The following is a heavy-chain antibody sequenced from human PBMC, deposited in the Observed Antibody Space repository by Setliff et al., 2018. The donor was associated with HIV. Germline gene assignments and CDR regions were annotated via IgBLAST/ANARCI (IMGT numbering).Heavy chain of an antibody. CDR1: GGSFNGYY. V-gene: IGHV4-4*09. CDR3: ARRSPGGGYYMDV. J-gene: IGHJ6*03. CDR2: IYTSGST. Sequence: SETLSLTCAVYGGSFNGYYWSWIRQPPGKGLEWIGYIYTSGSTNYNPSLKSRVTISVDTSKNQFSLNLSSVTAADTAVYYCARRSPGGGYYMDVWGKGTTVTVSS. D-gene: IGHD3-16*01.